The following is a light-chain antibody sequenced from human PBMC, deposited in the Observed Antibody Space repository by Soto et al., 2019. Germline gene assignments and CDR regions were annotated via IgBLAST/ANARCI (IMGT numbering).Light chain of an antibody. V-gene: IGLV2-14*01. CDR1: SSDVGSYNH. J-gene: IGLJ1*01. Sequence: QSVLTQPASVSGSPGQSITISCTGTSSDVGSYNHVSWYQHHPGKAPKLMIYEVSNRPSGVSNRFSGSKSGNTASLTISGLQADDEADYYCNSHTSSNTRVFGTGTKVTVL. CDR2: EVS. CDR3: NSHTSSNTRV.